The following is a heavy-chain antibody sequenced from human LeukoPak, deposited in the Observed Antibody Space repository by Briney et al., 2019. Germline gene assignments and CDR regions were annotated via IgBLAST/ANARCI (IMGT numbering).Heavy chain of an antibody. Sequence: PGGSLRLSCAASGFTFSSYSMNWVRQAPGKGLEWVSSISSSSSYIYYADSVKGRFTISRDNAMNSLYLQMNSLRAEDTAVYYCARDGVPAAMGYYYGMDVWGQGTTVTVSS. CDR1: GFTFSSYS. D-gene: IGHD2-2*01. CDR2: ISSSSSYI. V-gene: IGHV3-21*01. J-gene: IGHJ6*02. CDR3: ARDGVPAAMGYYYGMDV.